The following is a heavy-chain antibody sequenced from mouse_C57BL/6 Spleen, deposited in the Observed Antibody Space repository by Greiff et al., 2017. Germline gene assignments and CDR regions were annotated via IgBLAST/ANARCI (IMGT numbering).Heavy chain of an antibody. CDR3: ARGGDDGYYFFDY. CDR2: INPNNGGT. J-gene: IGHJ2*01. CDR1: GYTFTDYN. V-gene: IGHV1-22*01. D-gene: IGHD2-3*01. Sequence: VQLQQSGPELVKPGASVKMSCKASGYTFTDYNMHWVKQSHGKSLEWIGYINPNNGGTSYNQKFKGKATLTVNKSSSTAYMELRSLTSEDSAVYYCARGGDDGYYFFDYWGQGTTLTVSS.